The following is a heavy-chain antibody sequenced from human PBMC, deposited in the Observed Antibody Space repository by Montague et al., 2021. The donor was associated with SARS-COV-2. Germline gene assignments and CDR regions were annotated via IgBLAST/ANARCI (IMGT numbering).Heavy chain of an antibody. D-gene: IGHD3-22*01. V-gene: IGHV4-39*07. Sequence: SETLSLTCTVSVGSISSNNCYWGWIRQPPGKALEWIGSIYYSGSTYYNPSLKSRVTMSVDTSENQFSLKLSSVTAADTAVYYCARDGFYYDRSGPSNFDYWGQGTLVTDSS. CDR3: ARDGFYYDRSGPSNFDY. J-gene: IGHJ4*02. CDR1: VGSISSNNCY. CDR2: IYYSGST.